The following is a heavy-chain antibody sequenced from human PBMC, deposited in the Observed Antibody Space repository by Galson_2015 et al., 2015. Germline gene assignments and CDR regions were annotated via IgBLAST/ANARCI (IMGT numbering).Heavy chain of an antibody. CDR2: ISGYNGDT. Sequence: SVKVSCKASGYRFTSYGISWVRQAPGQGLEWMGWISGYNGDTYFAQKLQGRVTMTRDTSTNTAYMELRSLRSDDTAIYYCARDIGHWFDPWGQGTLVTASS. CDR1: GYRFTSYG. V-gene: IGHV1-18*01. J-gene: IGHJ5*02. D-gene: IGHD3-16*02. CDR3: ARDIGHWFDP.